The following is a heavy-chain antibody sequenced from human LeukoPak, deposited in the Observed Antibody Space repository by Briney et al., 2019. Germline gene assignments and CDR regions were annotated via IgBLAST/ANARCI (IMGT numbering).Heavy chain of an antibody. CDR3: ARSGVVVVPAAISDY. V-gene: IGHV4-34*01. CDR2: INHSGST. Sequence: SETLSLTCAVYGGSFSGYYWSWIRQPPGEGLEWIGEINHSGSTNYNPSLKSRVTISVDTSKNQFSLKLSSVTAADTAVYYCARSGVVVVPAAISDYWGRGTLVTVSS. CDR1: GGSFSGYY. J-gene: IGHJ4*02. D-gene: IGHD2-2*01.